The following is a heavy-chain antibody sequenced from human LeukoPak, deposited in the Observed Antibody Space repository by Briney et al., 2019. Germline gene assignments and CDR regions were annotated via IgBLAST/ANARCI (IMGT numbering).Heavy chain of an antibody. D-gene: IGHD6-13*01. CDR2: IYYSGST. CDR3: ARDREAAAGYIDY. V-gene: IGHV4-59*01. Sequence: PSETLSLTCTVSGGSISSYYWSWIRQPPGKALERIGYIYYSGSTSYTPSLKSRVTISVDTSKNQFSLKLSSVTAADTAVYYCARDREAAAGYIDYWGQGTLVTVSS. CDR1: GGSISSYY. J-gene: IGHJ4*02.